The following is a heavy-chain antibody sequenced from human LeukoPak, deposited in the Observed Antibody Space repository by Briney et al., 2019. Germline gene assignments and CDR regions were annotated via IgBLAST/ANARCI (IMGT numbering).Heavy chain of an antibody. J-gene: IGHJ4*02. V-gene: IGHV3-7*01. CDR2: INKEGNEE. CDR3: ARAVDDSSGYYPVDY. Sequence: GGSLRLSCAASGFTFKDYWMSWVRQAPGKGPEWVANINKEGNEEHFVDSVKGRFTVSRDNSKNTLYLQMNSLRAEDTAVYYCARAVDDSSGYYPVDYWGQGTLVTVSS. D-gene: IGHD3-22*01. CDR1: GFTFKDYW.